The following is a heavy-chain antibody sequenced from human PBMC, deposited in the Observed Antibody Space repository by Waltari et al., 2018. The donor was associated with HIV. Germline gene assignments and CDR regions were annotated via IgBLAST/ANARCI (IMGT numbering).Heavy chain of an antibody. CDR1: GFPFSSSA. CDR3: AKSQGSGTYYYGMDV. V-gene: IGHV3-23*01. D-gene: IGHD3-10*01. CDR2: ISGSGGST. Sequence: EVQLLESGGGLVQPGGSLRLSCAASGFPFSSSAMRWVRQAPGKGLEWVSAISGSGGSTYYADSVKGRFTISRDNSKNTLYLQMNSLRAEDTAVYYCAKSQGSGTYYYGMDVWGQGTTVTVSS. J-gene: IGHJ6*02.